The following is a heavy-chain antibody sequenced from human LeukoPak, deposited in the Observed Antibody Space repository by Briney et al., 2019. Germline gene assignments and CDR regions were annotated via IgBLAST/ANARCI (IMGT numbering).Heavy chain of an antibody. CDR3: AKAPVTTCSGAYCYPFDY. CDR2: ISSSGSNI. Sequence: GGSLRLSCAASGFTFSSYAMNWVRQAPGKGLEWVSYISSSGSNIYYADSVKGRFTISRDNAKNSLYLQMNRLRAEDAAVYYCAKAPVTTCSGAYCYPFDYWGQGTLVTVSS. D-gene: IGHD2-21*01. V-gene: IGHV3-48*03. J-gene: IGHJ4*02. CDR1: GFTFSSYA.